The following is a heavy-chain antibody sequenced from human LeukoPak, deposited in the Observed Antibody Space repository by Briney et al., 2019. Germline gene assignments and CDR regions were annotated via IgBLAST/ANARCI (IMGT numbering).Heavy chain of an antibody. J-gene: IGHJ4*02. Sequence: SETLSLTCTVSGYSISSGYYWGWIRQPPGKGLEWIGSIYHSGSTYYNPSLKSRVTISVDTSKNQFSLKLSSVTAADTAVYYCARDGRFLEWLSPYFDYWGQGTLVTVSS. D-gene: IGHD3-3*01. V-gene: IGHV4-38-2*02. CDR2: IYHSGST. CDR1: GYSISSGYY. CDR3: ARDGRFLEWLSPYFDY.